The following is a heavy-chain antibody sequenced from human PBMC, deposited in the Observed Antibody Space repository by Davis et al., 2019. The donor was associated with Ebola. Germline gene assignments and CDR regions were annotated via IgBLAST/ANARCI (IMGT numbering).Heavy chain of an antibody. V-gene: IGHV4-59*08. D-gene: IGHD2-2*02. J-gene: IGHJ3*02. CDR2: IYYSGST. Sequence: SETLSLTCTVSGGSISSYYWSWIRQPPGKGLEWIGYIYYSGSTYYNPSLKSRVTISVDTSKNQFSLKLSSVTAADTAVYYCARAMAAGYCSSTSCYTTGGDAFDIWGQGTMVTVSS. CDR3: ARAMAAGYCSSTSCYTTGGDAFDI. CDR1: GGSISSYY.